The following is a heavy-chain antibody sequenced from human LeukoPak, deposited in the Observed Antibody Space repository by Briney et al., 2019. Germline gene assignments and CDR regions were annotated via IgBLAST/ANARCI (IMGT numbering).Heavy chain of an antibody. CDR2: ISSSSSYI. CDR3: AREGLLWFGEYEPHAFDI. V-gene: IGHV3-21*01. D-gene: IGHD3-10*01. Sequence: PGGSLRLSCAASGFTFSSYAMSWVRQAPGKGLEWVSSISSSSSYIYYADSVKGRFTISRDNAKNSLYLQMNSLRAEDTAVYYCAREGLLWFGEYEPHAFDIWGQGTMVTVSS. J-gene: IGHJ3*02. CDR1: GFTFSSYA.